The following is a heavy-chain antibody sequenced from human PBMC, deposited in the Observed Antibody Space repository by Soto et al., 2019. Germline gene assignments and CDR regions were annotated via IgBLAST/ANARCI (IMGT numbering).Heavy chain of an antibody. Sequence: SETLSLTCTVSGGSISSYYWSWIRQPPGKGLEWIGYIYYSGSTNYNPSLKSRVTISVDTSKNQFSLKLSSVTAADTAVYYCAMSPTYCSSTSCYGGFDYWGQGTMVTVSS. D-gene: IGHD2-2*01. V-gene: IGHV4-59*01. CDR2: IYYSGST. CDR1: GGSISSYY. J-gene: IGHJ4*02. CDR3: AMSPTYCSSTSCYGGFDY.